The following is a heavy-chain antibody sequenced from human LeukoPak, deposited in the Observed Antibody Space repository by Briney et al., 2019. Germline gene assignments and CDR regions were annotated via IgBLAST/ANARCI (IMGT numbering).Heavy chain of an antibody. CDR1: GGSFSGYY. CDR3: ARAPFNP. Sequence: SETLSLTCAVYGGSFSGYYWSWIRQPPGKGLEWIGEINHSGSTNYNPSLKSRVTVSVDTSKNQFSLKLSSVTAADTAVYYCARAPFNPWGQGTLVTVSS. V-gene: IGHV4-34*01. J-gene: IGHJ5*02. CDR2: INHSGST.